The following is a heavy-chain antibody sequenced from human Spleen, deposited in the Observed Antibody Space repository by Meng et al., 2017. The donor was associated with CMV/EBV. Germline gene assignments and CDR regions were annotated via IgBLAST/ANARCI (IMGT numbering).Heavy chain of an antibody. CDR2: ISSSSSSYI. Sequence: GESLKISCAASGFTFSDYYMNWVRQAPGKGLEWVSCISSSSSSYIYYADSVKGRFTISRDNAKNSLYLQMNSLRAEDTGVYYCARDPGGSGYSSSWDLDYWGQGALVTVSS. CDR3: ARDPGGSGYSSSWDLDY. D-gene: IGHD6-13*01. J-gene: IGHJ4*02. CDR1: GFTFSDYY. V-gene: IGHV3-21*01.